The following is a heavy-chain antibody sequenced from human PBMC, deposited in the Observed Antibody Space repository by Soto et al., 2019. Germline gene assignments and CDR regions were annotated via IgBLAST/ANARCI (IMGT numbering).Heavy chain of an antibody. CDR3: EKDALTGISEAGTDY. V-gene: IGHV3-30*18. CDR1: RFTFSSYG. CDR2: IAYDGSNK. D-gene: IGHD6-13*01. J-gene: IGHJ4*02. Sequence: LRLSCAASRFTFSSYGMHWVRQAPGKGLEGVAGIAYDGSNKYYAASVKGRFTISRDNSKHTLYLQMNSLRAEDTAIYYCEKDALTGISEAGTDYWGQGTMVTVSS.